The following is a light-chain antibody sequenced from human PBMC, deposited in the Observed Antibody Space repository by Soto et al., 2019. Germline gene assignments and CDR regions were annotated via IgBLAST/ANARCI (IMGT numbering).Light chain of an antibody. Sequence: QSALTQPPSASGSPGQSVTISCTGTSSDVGGYEYVSWYQQHPGKAPKLMIYDVTKRPSGVPDRFSGSKSGNTASLTVSGLQAEDEADYYCSSYAGSNIVVFGGGTKLTFL. CDR2: DVT. CDR1: SSDVGGYEY. V-gene: IGLV2-8*01. CDR3: SSYAGSNIVV. J-gene: IGLJ2*01.